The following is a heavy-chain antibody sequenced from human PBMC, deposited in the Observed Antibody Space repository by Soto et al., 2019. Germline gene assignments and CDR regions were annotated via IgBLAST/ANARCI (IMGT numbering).Heavy chain of an antibody. CDR1: GFSLNTRGVG. Sequence: QITLKESGPTLVIPTQTLTLTCTFSGFSLNTRGVGVGWIRQPPGKALEWVALIHCDDEKRYSPSLRNTLTITKDTSKNQVVLIMTNMDPVDTATYYCAYSPFVLGSGWNFDCWGQGILVTVSS. V-gene: IGHV2-5*02. D-gene: IGHD6-19*01. CDR3: AYSPFVLGSGWNFDC. J-gene: IGHJ4*02. CDR2: IHCDDEK.